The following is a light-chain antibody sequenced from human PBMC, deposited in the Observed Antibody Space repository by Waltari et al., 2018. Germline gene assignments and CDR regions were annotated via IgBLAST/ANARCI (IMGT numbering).Light chain of an antibody. J-gene: IGKJ1*01. V-gene: IGKV3D-15*01. CDR3: QKYNDWPWT. CDR1: QSVGST. CDR2: YAS. Sequence: ETVMMQSPATLSLSPGERATLSCRASQSVGSTLAWYQQKPGQAPRLLIYYASSRATGIPDRFSGSGSGTEFTLTISSLDPEDVGVYYCQKYNDWPWTFGPGTKVEIK.